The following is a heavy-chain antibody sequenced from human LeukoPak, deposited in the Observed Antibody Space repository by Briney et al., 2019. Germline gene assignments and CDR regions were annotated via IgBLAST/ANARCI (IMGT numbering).Heavy chain of an antibody. V-gene: IGHV3-48*01. CDR2: ISSSGFTI. J-gene: IGHJ4*02. Sequence: GGSLSLSCEASGFSFTSYNMNWVGQAPGKGLEWVSHISSSGFTISYTEAVKGRFTISRDNSKNTLYLQMNGLRAEDTAVYYCARRAGAYSHPYDYWGQGTLVTVSS. CDR3: ARRAGAYSHPYDY. CDR1: GFSFTSYN. D-gene: IGHD4/OR15-4a*01.